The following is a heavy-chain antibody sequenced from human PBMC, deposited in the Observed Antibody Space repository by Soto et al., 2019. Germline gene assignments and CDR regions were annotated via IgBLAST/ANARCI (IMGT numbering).Heavy chain of an antibody. J-gene: IGHJ6*02. D-gene: IGHD2-2*01. V-gene: IGHV3-30*03. CDR3: ARTPSSYGMDV. Sequence: GGSLRLSCAASGFTFSSYGMHWVRQAPGKGLEWVAVISYDGSNKYYADSVKGRFTISRDNSKNTLYLQMNSLRAEDTAVYYCARTPSSYGMDVWGQGTTVTVSS. CDR1: GFTFSSYG. CDR2: ISYDGSNK.